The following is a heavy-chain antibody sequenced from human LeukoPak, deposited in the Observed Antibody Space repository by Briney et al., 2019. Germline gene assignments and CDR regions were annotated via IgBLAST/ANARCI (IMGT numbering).Heavy chain of an antibody. J-gene: IGHJ4*02. CDR1: GFTFSGYY. CDR2: ISSSGSTI. CDR3: ARGSGFDKGFDY. D-gene: IGHD6-19*01. V-gene: IGHV3-11*01. Sequence: GGSLRLSCAASGFTFSGYYMSWIRQAPGKGLEWISYISSSGSTIYYADSVKGRFTISRDNARNSLDLQMNSLRADDMAVYYCARGSGFDKGFDYWGQGTLVAVSS.